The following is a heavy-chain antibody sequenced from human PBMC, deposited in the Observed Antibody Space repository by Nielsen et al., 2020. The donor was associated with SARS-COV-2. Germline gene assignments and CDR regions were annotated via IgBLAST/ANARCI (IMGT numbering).Heavy chain of an antibody. CDR2: ISAGGVGT. J-gene: IGHJ4*02. V-gene: IGHV3-23*01. CDR3: ARGVYSDSSGLFADYFDY. D-gene: IGHD3-22*01. CDR1: GFTFDDYA. Sequence: GGSLRLSCAASGFTFDDYAMHWVRQAPGKGLEWVSGISAGGVGTYYADSVKGRFTISRDNSKSTLYLEMNSLRAEDTAVYYCARGVYSDSSGLFADYFDYWGQGTLVTVSS.